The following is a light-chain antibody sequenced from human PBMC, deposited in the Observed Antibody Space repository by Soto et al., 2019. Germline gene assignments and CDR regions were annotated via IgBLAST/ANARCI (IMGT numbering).Light chain of an antibody. CDR2: GNS. J-gene: IGLJ2*01. V-gene: IGLV1-40*01. Sequence: QSVLTQPPSVSGAPGQRVTISCTGSSSNIGAGYDVHWYQQFPGTAPKLLIYGNSNRPSGVPDRFSGPKSGTSASLAITGLQAEDEADYYCQSYDSSLSGVVFGGGTQLTVL. CDR3: QSYDSSLSGVV. CDR1: SSNIGAGYD.